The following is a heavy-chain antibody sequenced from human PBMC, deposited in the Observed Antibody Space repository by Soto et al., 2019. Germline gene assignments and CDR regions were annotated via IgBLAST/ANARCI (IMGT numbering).Heavy chain of an antibody. D-gene: IGHD3-16*01. J-gene: IGHJ5*02. CDR3: AKLGSDFLNWFDP. V-gene: IGHV3-23*01. Sequence: PVGSLRLSWYASGFTFSAFAMSWVRQYPGKGLEWVSAISGSGGSTYYADSVKGRFTISRDNSKNTLFLQMNSLRAEDTAVYYCAKLGSDFLNWFDPWGQGTLVTV. CDR2: ISGSGGST. CDR1: GFTFSAFA.